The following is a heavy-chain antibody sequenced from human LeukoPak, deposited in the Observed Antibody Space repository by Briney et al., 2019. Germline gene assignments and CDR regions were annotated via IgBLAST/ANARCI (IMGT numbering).Heavy chain of an antibody. CDR2: ISWNSGSI. V-gene: IGHV3-9*03. Sequence: GGSLRLSCAASGFTFDDYAMHWVRQAPGKGLERVSGISWNSGSIGYADSVKGRFTISRDNAKNSLYLQMNSLRAEDMALYYCAKEAVAGNFDYWGQGTLVTVSS. CDR1: GFTFDDYA. D-gene: IGHD6-19*01. CDR3: AKEAVAGNFDY. J-gene: IGHJ4*02.